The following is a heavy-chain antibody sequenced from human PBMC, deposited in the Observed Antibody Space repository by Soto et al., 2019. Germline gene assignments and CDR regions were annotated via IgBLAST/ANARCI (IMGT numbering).Heavy chain of an antibody. Sequence: QVQLQQWGAGLLKPSETLSLTCAVYGGSFSGYYWSWIRQPPGKGLEWIGEINHSGSTNYNPSLKSRVTISVDTSNNQFSLKLSTVTAADTAGYYCAGKTGYFWSGYSAGYYYYYGMDVWGQGTTVTVSS. V-gene: IGHV4-34*01. J-gene: IGHJ6*02. D-gene: IGHD3-3*01. CDR3: AGKTGYFWSGYSAGYYYYYGMDV. CDR2: INHSGST. CDR1: GGSFSGYY.